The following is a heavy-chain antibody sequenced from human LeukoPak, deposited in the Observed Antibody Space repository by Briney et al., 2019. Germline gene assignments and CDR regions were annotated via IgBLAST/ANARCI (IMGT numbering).Heavy chain of an antibody. V-gene: IGHV3-74*01. CDR1: GFTFSSNW. Sequence: GGSLRLSCAASGFTFSSNWMHWVRQAPGKGLVWVSRINEDGSTTNYADSVKGRSTIFRDNAKNSLYLQMNSLRAEDTAVYYCARGATYYDFWSGYKAFDIWGQGTMVTVSS. J-gene: IGHJ3*02. CDR2: INEDGSTT. CDR3: ARGATYYDFWSGYKAFDI. D-gene: IGHD3-3*01.